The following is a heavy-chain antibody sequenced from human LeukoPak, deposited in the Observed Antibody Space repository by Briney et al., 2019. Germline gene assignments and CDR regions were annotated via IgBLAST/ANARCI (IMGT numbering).Heavy chain of an antibody. CDR2: ISSSSYI. D-gene: IGHD2-21*02. J-gene: IGHJ4*02. CDR3: AREARGDPGYFDY. Sequence: GGSLRLSCAASGFTFSSYSMNWVRQAPGKGLEWVSSISSSSYIYYADSVKGRFTISRDNAKNSLYLQMNSLRAEDTAVYYCAREARGDPGYFDYWGQGTLVTVSS. CDR1: GFTFSSYS. V-gene: IGHV3-21*01.